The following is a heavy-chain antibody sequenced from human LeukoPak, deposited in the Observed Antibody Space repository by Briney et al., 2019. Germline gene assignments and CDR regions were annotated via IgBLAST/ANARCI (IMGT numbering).Heavy chain of an antibody. CDR1: GFTFSSYE. V-gene: IGHV3-48*03. J-gene: IGHJ4*02. D-gene: IGHD3-22*01. CDR2: ISSSGSTI. CDR3: ARGYYDSSGYYYADH. Sequence: GGSLRLSCAASGFTFSSYEMNWVRQAPGKGLEWVSYISSSGSTIYYADSVKGRFTISRDNAKNSLYLQMNSLRAEDTAVYYWARGYYDSSGYYYADHWGQGTLVTVSS.